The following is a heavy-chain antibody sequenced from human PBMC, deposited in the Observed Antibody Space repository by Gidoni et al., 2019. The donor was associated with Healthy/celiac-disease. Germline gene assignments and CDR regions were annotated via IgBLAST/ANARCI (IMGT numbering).Heavy chain of an antibody. CDR1: GFTFSNAW. V-gene: IGHV3-15*01. D-gene: IGHD3-10*01. CDR3: TTDRGGYTGSYYNVYYYYYYMDV. CDR2: IKSKTDGGTT. J-gene: IGHJ6*03. Sequence: EVQLVESGGGLVKPGGSLRLSCAASGFTFSNAWMSWVRPAPGKGLEWVGLIKSKTDGGTTDYAAPVKGRFTISRDDSKNTLYLQMNSLKTVDTAVYYCTTDRGGYTGSYYNVYYYYYYMDVWGKGTTVTVSS.